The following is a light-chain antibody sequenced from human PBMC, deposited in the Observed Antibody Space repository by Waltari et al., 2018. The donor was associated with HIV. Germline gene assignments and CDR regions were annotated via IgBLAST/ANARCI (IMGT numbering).Light chain of an antibody. Sequence: IVLTQSQATLSLSPGERATLSCGASQTISNHYLAWYQQKPGLPPRLVIYDASNRAGGIPDRFGCSGSWTDFTLTINRLEPDDFAVYYCQQYASSPWTFGQGTKLEVK. CDR1: QTISNHY. J-gene: IGKJ2*02. CDR3: QQYASSPWT. CDR2: DAS. V-gene: IGKV3D-20*01.